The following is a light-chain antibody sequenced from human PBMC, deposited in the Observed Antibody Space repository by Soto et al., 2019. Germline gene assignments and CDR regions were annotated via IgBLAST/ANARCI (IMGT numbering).Light chain of an antibody. J-gene: IGKJ2*01. V-gene: IGKV3-20*01. Sequence: EIVLTQSPDILSLSPGERATLSCRASQSVRSSYLAWYQQRPGQAPRLLIYGASSRATGIPDRFSGDGSGTDFTLTSSRLEPEDFAVYYRQQYGSSPGYTFGQGTKLEIK. CDR3: QQYGSSPGYT. CDR1: QSVRSSY. CDR2: GAS.